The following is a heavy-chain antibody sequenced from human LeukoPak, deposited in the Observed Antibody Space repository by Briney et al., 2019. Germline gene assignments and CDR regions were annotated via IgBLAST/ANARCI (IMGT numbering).Heavy chain of an antibody. D-gene: IGHD6-13*01. Sequence: SQTLSLTCTVSGGSISSGSYYWNWIRQPPGKGLEFIGYIYYTGSTNYNPSLKSRVTMSVDTSKNQFSLNLRSVTPEDTAVYYCARNLIPEQLVLNFWGQGTLVTVSS. J-gene: IGHJ4*02. CDR1: GGSISSGSYY. CDR3: ARNLIPEQLVLNF. V-gene: IGHV4-61*01. CDR2: IYYTGST.